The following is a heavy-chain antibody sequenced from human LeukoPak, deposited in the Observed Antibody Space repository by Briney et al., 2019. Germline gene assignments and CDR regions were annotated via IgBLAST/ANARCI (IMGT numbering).Heavy chain of an antibody. D-gene: IGHD3-10*01. CDR2: IYYSGST. CDR3: ARHERVYGSGSPEDYYYYGMDV. CDR1: GGSISSSSYY. V-gene: IGHV4-39*07. J-gene: IGHJ6*02. Sequence: SETLSLTCTVSGGSISSSSYYWGWIRQPPGKGLEWIGSIYYSGSTYYNPSLKSRVTISVDTSKNQFSLKLSSVTAADTAVYYCARHERVYGSGSPEDYYYYGMDVWGQGTTVTVSS.